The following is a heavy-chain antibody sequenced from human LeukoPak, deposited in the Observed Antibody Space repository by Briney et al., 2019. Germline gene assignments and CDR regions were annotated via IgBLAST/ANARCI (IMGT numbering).Heavy chain of an antibody. CDR3: ARGLSGSGNYYLFPYYGMDV. Sequence: SETLSLTCAVYGGSFSGYYWSWIRQPPGKGLEWIGEINHSGNTNYNPSLKSRVSISVDTSKNQFSLKLSSVTAADTAVYYCARGLSGSGNYYLFPYYGMDVWGQGTTVTVSS. V-gene: IGHV4-34*01. J-gene: IGHJ6*02. CDR1: GGSFSGYY. CDR2: INHSGNT. D-gene: IGHD3-10*01.